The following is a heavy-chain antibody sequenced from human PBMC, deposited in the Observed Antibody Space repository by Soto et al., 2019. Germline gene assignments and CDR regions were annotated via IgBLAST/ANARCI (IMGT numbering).Heavy chain of an antibody. Sequence: QITLKESGPTLVKPTQTLTLTCTFSGFSLSTRGVAVGWFRQPPGKALEGLALIYWDEDKWYSPSLKTRLTITDDTSTNQVVLTMTNMDPVETATYYCAHRPRGYAYYFDSWGQGTLVTVSS. D-gene: IGHD5-12*01. V-gene: IGHV2-5*02. CDR2: IYWDEDK. J-gene: IGHJ4*02. CDR3: AHRPRGYAYYFDS. CDR1: GFSLSTRGVA.